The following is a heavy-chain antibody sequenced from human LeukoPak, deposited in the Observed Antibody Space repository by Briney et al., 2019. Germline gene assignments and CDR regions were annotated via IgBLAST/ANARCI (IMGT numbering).Heavy chain of an antibody. CDR1: GYTFTSYD. J-gene: IGHJ6*02. CDR2: MNPNSGNT. CDR3: ARWEYYGSGSFKRSYYYYYGMDV. V-gene: IGHV1-8*01. D-gene: IGHD3-10*01. Sequence: ASVKVSCKASGYTFTSYDINWVRQATGQGLEWMGWMNPNSGNTGYAQKFQGRVTMTRNTSISTAYMELSSLRSEDTAVYYCARWEYYGSGSFKRSYYYYYGMDVWGQGTTVTVSS.